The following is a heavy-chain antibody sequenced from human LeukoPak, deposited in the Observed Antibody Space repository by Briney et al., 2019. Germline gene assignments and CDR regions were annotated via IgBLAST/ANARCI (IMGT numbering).Heavy chain of an antibody. V-gene: IGHV1-69*04. J-gene: IGHJ4*02. CDR3: AGSSGHSGPFDY. CDR1: GGTFSSYA. Sequence: ASVKVSCKASGGTFSSYAISWVRQAPGQGLEWMGRIIPILGIANYAQKFQGRVTITADKSTSTAYMELSSLRSEDTAVYYCAGSSGHSGPFDYWGQGTLVTVSS. D-gene: IGHD3-22*01. CDR2: IIPILGIA.